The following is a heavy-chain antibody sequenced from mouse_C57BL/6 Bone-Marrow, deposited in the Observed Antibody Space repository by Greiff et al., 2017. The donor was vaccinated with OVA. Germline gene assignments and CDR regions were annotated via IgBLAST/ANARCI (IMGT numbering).Heavy chain of an antibody. Sequence: EVQVVESGAELVRPGASVKLSCTASGFNIKDDYMHWVKQRPEQGLEWIGWIDPENGDTEYASKFQGKATITADTSSNTAYLQLSSLTSEDTAVYYCTTRTYGSRAYFDYWGQGTTLTVSS. CDR1: GFNIKDDY. D-gene: IGHD1-1*01. CDR3: TTRTYGSRAYFDY. J-gene: IGHJ2*01. V-gene: IGHV14-4*01. CDR2: IDPENGDT.